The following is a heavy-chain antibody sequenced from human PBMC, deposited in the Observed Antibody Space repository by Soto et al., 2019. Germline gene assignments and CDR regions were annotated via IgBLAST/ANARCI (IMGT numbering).Heavy chain of an antibody. CDR1: GGSISSGGYY. J-gene: IGHJ4*02. CDR3: ARDLRGYSRYDYLDY. Sequence: SETLSLTCTVSGGSISSGGYYWSWIRQHPGKGLEWVGYSYYTGSSYYNPSLKSRVTISVDASKNQLSLRLASATAADTAVYYCARDLRGYSRYDYLDYWGQGIPVTVSS. V-gene: IGHV4-31*03. D-gene: IGHD5-12*01. CDR2: SYYTGSS.